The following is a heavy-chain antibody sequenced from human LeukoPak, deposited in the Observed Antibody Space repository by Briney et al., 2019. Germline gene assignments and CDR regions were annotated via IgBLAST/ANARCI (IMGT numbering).Heavy chain of an antibody. V-gene: IGHV3-20*01. J-gene: IGHJ4*02. Sequence: GGSLRLSCAASGFTFDDYGMSWVRQAPGKGLEWVSGINWNGGSTGYADSVKGRFTISRDNAKNSLYLQMNSLRAEDTALYHCARGRYSGSWFDYWGQGTLVTLSS. CDR2: INWNGGST. D-gene: IGHD1-26*01. CDR3: ARGRYSGSWFDY. CDR1: GFTFDDYG.